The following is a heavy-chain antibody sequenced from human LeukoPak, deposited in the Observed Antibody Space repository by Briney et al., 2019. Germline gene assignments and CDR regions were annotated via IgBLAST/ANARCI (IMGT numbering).Heavy chain of an antibody. CDR3: ARDSISGYYYDSSGYYQDAFDI. CDR2: ISSSSSTI. D-gene: IGHD3-22*01. J-gene: IGHJ3*02. CDR1: GFTFSSYS. V-gene: IGHV3-48*04. Sequence: PGGSLRLSWAASGFTFSSYSMNWVRQAPGKGLEWVSYISSSSSTIYYADSVKCRFIISRENAKHSLYLQMNSLRAEDTAVYYCARDSISGYYYDSSGYYQDAFDIWGQGTMVTVSS.